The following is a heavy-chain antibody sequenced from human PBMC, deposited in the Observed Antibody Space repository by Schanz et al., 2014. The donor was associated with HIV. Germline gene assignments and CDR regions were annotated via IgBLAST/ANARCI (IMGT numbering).Heavy chain of an antibody. Sequence: QVQLVESGGGVVQPGRSLRLSCAASGFTFSNYGMHWVRQAPGKGLEWVAVISYDGSNKYFADSVKGRFTISRDNSKNTLYLQMNSLRPDDTGVYYCAKDQTSFGSSGFDYWGQGTLVTVSS. D-gene: IGHD6-6*01. CDR3: AKDQTSFGSSGFDY. V-gene: IGHV3-30*18. CDR2: ISYDGSNK. J-gene: IGHJ4*02. CDR1: GFTFSNYG.